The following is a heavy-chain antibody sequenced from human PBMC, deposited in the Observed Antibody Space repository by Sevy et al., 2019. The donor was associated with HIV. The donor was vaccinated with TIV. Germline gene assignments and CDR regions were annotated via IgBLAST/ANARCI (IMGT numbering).Heavy chain of an antibody. CDR2: INHSGST. CDR3: ARGVGNSYGYDPDY. D-gene: IGHD5-18*01. CDR1: RGSFTGYY. Sequence: SETLSLTCAVYRGSFTGYYWSWIRQPPGKGLEWIGEINHSGSTTYNPSLKSRVTISVDTSKNQFSLRLTSVTAADTAVYYCARGVGNSYGYDPDYWGQGTLVIVSS. J-gene: IGHJ4*02. V-gene: IGHV4-34*01.